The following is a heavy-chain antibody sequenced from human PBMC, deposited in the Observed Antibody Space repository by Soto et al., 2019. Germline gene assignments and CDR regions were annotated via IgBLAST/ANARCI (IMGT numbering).Heavy chain of an antibody. D-gene: IGHD2-15*01. CDR3: VKDDRILGRRYVDL. J-gene: IGHJ2*01. CDR1: GFTFSSYA. CDR2: ISFSDGGT. Sequence: EEQLLESGGGLIQPGGSLRLACAASGFTFSSYAMTWVRQAPGKGLEWVSSISFSDGGTYYADSVKGRLTISRDNSKNTLFLQMNSLRVEDTAVYYCVKDDRILGRRYVDLGGRGTLVTVSS. V-gene: IGHV3-23*01.